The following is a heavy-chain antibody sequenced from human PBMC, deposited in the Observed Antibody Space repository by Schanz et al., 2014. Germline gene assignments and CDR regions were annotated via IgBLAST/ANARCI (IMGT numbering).Heavy chain of an antibody. Sequence: QVQLVESGGGVVQPGGSLRLSCVASGFTFSSSGMHWVRQAPGRGLEWVALIRYDGSNKYYADSVKGRFTISRDNAKNSLYLQMNSLRDEDTAVYYCARDHPHRGVTGYYNDVWGQGTSVTVSS. D-gene: IGHD3-9*01. CDR2: IRYDGSNK. CDR1: GFTFSSSG. J-gene: IGHJ6*02. V-gene: IGHV3-30*02. CDR3: ARDHPHRGVTGYYNDV.